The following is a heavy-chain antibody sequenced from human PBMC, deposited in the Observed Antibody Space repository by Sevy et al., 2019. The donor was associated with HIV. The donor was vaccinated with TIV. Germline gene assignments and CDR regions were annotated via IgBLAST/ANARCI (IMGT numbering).Heavy chain of an antibody. CDR3: AREPGLHSSGYSGGFDY. V-gene: IGHV3-48*03. J-gene: IGHJ4*02. Sequence: GGSLRLSCEASGFTFSSYEMNWVRQAPGKGLEWISYISSSGSAIYYPDSVKGRFTVSRDKAKNLVYLQMNGLRAEDTAIYYCAREPGLHSSGYSGGFDYWGQGTLVTVSS. D-gene: IGHD3-22*01. CDR1: GFTFSSYE. CDR2: ISSSGSAI.